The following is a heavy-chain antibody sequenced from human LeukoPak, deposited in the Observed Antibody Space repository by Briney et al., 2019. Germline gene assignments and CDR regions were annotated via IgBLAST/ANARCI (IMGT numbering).Heavy chain of an antibody. CDR2: IYHSGST. D-gene: IGHD6-13*01. CDR1: GYSISSGYY. CDR3: ARRIAAAGTGWFDP. J-gene: IGHJ5*02. V-gene: IGHV4-38-2*01. Sequence: SETLSLTCAVSGYSISSGYYSGWIRQPPGKGLEWIGSIYHSGSTYYNPSLKSRVTISVDTSKNQFSLKLSSVTAADTAVYYCARRIAAAGTGWFDPWGQGTLVTVSS.